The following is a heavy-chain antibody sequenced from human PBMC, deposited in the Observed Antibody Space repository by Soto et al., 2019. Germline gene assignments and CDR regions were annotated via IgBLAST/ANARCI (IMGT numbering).Heavy chain of an antibody. CDR2: SRNKVKKYTT. D-gene: IGHD6-13*01. Sequence: GSLRLSCAGSGFSFSDHYMDWVRQAPGKGLEWVGRSRNKVKKYTTEYAASVKGRFTVSRDESKNSLYLQMNSLKTEDTAVYYCARISAAASNAFDIWGRGTMVTVSS. CDR1: GFSFSDHY. CDR3: ARISAAASNAFDI. V-gene: IGHV3-72*01. J-gene: IGHJ3*02.